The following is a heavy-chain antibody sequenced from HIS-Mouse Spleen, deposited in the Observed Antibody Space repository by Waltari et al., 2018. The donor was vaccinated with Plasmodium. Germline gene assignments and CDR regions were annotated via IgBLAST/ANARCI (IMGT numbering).Heavy chain of an antibody. J-gene: IGHJ4*02. CDR3: ARVRPGYYFDY. D-gene: IGHD6-6*01. CDR2: SKHSGST. CDR1: GGSFSGYY. V-gene: IGHV4-34*01. Sequence: QVQLQQWGAGLLKPSETLSLTCAVYGGSFSGYYWSWIRQPPGKGLEWIGESKHSGSTNDNPSLKSRVTISVDTSKNQFSLKLSSVTAADTAVYYCARVRPGYYFDYWGQGTLVTVSS.